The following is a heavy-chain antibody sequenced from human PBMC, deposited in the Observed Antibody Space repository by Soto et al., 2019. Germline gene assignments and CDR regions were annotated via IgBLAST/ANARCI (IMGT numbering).Heavy chain of an antibody. CDR2: ISAYNGNT. Sequence: ASVKVSCKASGYTFTSYGISWARQAPGQGLEWMGWISAYNGNTNYAQKLQGRVTMTTDTSTSTAYMELRSLRSDDTAVYYCARDRGDFWSGYYFDYWGQGTLVTVSS. V-gene: IGHV1-18*01. CDR3: ARDRGDFWSGYYFDY. CDR1: GYTFTSYG. D-gene: IGHD3-3*01. J-gene: IGHJ4*02.